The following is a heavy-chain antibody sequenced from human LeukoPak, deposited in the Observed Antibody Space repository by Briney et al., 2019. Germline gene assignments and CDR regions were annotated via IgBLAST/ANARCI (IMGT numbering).Heavy chain of an antibody. CDR1: GFTFSSYW. D-gene: IGHD5-24*01. V-gene: IGHV3-7*01. Sequence: GGSLRLSCAASGFTFSSYWMSWVRQAPGKGLEWVANIKQDGSEKYYVDSVKGRFTISRDNAKNSLYLQMNSLRAEDTAVYYCARQDRRDGYNLGGYYWGQGTLVTVSS. CDR3: ARQDRRDGYNLGGYY. J-gene: IGHJ4*02. CDR2: IKQDGSEK.